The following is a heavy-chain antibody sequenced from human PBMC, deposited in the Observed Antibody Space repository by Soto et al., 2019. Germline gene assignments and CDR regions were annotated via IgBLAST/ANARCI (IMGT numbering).Heavy chain of an antibody. D-gene: IGHD3-9*01. V-gene: IGHV3-11*05. CDR3: ARDADILTGSDAFDI. J-gene: IGHJ3*02. CDR1: GFTFSDYY. Sequence: QVQLVESGGGLVKPGGSLRLSCAASGFTFSDYYMCWIRQAPGKGLEWVSYISSSSSYTNYADSVKGRFTISRDNAKNSLYLQMNSLRAEDTAVYYCARDADILTGSDAFDIWGQGTMVTVSS. CDR2: ISSSSSYT.